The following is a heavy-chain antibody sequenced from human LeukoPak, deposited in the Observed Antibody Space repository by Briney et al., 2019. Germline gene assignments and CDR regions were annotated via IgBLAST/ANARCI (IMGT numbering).Heavy chain of an antibody. CDR2: TSGTSHSI. CDR3: ARAYTIADQFDY. V-gene: IGHV3-21*01. CDR1: GFTFTTYA. Sequence: GGSLRLSCAASGFTFTTYAMNWVRQAPGKGLEWVSSTSGTSHSIYYADSVKGRFTISRDDAKNSVYLQMNNLRAEDSAVYYCARAYTIADQFDYWGQGSLVTVSS. D-gene: IGHD4-11*01. J-gene: IGHJ4*02.